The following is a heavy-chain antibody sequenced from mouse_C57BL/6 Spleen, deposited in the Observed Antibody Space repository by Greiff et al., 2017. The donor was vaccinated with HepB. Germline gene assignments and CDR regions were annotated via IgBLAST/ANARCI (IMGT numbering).Heavy chain of an antibody. D-gene: IGHD3-3*01. J-gene: IGHJ4*01. V-gene: IGHV1-80*01. CDR2: IYPGDGDT. CDR3: ARGRGYAMDY. CDR1: GYAFSSYW. Sequence: VQLQQSGAELVKPGASVKISCKASGYAFSSYWMNWVKQRPGKGLEWMGQIYPGDGDTNYNGKFKGKATLTADKSSSTAYMPLSRLTSEDSAVYFCARGRGYAMDYWGQGTSVTVSS.